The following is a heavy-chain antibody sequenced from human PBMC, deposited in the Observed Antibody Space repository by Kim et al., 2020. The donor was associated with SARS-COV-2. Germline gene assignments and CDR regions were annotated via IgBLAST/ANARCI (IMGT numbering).Heavy chain of an antibody. CDR3: ARVEQRYFDWLFHPFDY. D-gene: IGHD3-9*01. J-gene: IGHJ4*02. Sequence: FHGRVTITADESTSTAYMELSSLRSEDTAVYYCARVEQRYFDWLFHPFDYWGQGTLVTVSS. V-gene: IGHV1-69*01.